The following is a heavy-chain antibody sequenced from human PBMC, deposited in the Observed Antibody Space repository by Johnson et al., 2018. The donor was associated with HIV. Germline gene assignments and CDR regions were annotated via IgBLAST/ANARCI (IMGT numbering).Heavy chain of an antibody. J-gene: IGHJ3*02. Sequence: VQLVESGGGLVQPGGSLRLSCSASGFTFSSYWMSWVRQAPGKGLEWVANIKQDGSEKYYVDSVKGRFTISRDNAKNSLYLQMNSLRAEDTAVYYCVRGGAVAPSSGFDIWGQGTKVTVSS. CDR1: GFTFSSYW. CDR3: VRGGAVAPSSGFDI. V-gene: IGHV3-7*05. D-gene: IGHD6-19*01. CDR2: IKQDGSEK.